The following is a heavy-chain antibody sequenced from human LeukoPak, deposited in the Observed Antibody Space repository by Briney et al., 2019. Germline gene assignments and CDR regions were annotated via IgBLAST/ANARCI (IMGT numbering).Heavy chain of an antibody. Sequence: ASVKVSCKASGYTFTSYYMHWVRQATGQGLEWMGWMNPNSGNTGYAQKFQGRVTMTRNTSISTAYMELSSLRSEDTAVYYCAREVDHYYDSSGYKGGCNYWGQGTLVTVSS. D-gene: IGHD3-22*01. V-gene: IGHV1-8*02. CDR2: MNPNSGNT. CDR3: AREVDHYYDSSGYKGGCNY. J-gene: IGHJ4*02. CDR1: GYTFTSYY.